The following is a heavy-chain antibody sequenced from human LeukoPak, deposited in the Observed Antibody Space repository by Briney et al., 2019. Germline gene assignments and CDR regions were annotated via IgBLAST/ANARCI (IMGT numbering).Heavy chain of an antibody. V-gene: IGHV4-39*01. Sequence: PSETLSLTCTVSGGSISSNNYYWGWIRQPPGKGLEWIGSIYYSGSTYYNPSLKSRVTISVDTPMNQFSLKLSSVTAADTAVYYCVNSSPGGGWLVSGNFDYWGQGTLVTVSS. CDR3: VNSSPGGGWLVSGNFDY. J-gene: IGHJ4*02. D-gene: IGHD6-19*01. CDR2: IYYSGST. CDR1: GGSISSNNYY.